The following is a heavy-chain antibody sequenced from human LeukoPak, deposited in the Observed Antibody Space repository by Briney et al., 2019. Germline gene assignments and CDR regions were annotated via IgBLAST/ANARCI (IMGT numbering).Heavy chain of an antibody. D-gene: IGHD3-16*02. V-gene: IGHV1-18*01. CDR1: GYTFTSYG. CDR3: ARDPSYYDYVWGSYRYTYMDV. Sequence: ASVKVSCKASGYTFTSYGISWVRQAPGQGLEWMGWISGYNGNTNYGQKLQGRVTMTTDTSTSTAYMELRSLRSDDTAVYYCARDPSYYDYVWGSYRYTYMDVWGKGTTVTVSS. J-gene: IGHJ6*03. CDR2: ISGYNGNT.